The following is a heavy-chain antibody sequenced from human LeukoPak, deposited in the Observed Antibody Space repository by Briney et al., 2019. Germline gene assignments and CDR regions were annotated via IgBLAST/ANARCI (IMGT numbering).Heavy chain of an antibody. J-gene: IGHJ6*02. CDR3: AKDLYGFYAMDV. D-gene: IGHD4-17*01. V-gene: IGHV1-69*01. Sequence: SVKVSCKASGGTFSSYAISWVRQAPGQGLEWMGGIIPIFGTANYAQKFQGRVTITADESTSTAYMELSSLRAEDTAVYYCAKDLYGFYAMDVWGQGTTVTVSS. CDR2: IIPIFGTA. CDR1: GGTFSSYA.